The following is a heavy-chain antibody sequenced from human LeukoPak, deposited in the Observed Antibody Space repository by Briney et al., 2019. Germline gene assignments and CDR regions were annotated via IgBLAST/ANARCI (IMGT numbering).Heavy chain of an antibody. D-gene: IGHD5-12*01. V-gene: IGHV1-69*06. CDR2: IIPIFGTA. CDR1: GGTFSSYA. J-gene: IGHJ6*02. Sequence: VASVKVSCKASGGTFSSYAISWVRQAPGQGLEWMGGIIPIFGTANYAQKFQGRVTITADKSTSTAYMELSSLRSEDTAVYYCARGFGRGATGPEDYYGMDVWGQGTTVTVSS. CDR3: ARGFGRGATGPEDYYGMDV.